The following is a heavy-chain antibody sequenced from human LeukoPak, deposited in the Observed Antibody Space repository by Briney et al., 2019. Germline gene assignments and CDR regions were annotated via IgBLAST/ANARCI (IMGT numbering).Heavy chain of an antibody. CDR1: GFTVSDNY. CDR2: ISGSGGST. CDR3: ATARTLRVTTSFDY. Sequence: GGSLRLSCAASGFTVSDNYMSWVRQAPGKGLEWVSAISGSGGSTYYADSVKGRFTISRENSKNTLYLQLSSLRAEDTAVYYCATARTLRVTTSFDYWGQGTLVTVSS. D-gene: IGHD4-17*01. V-gene: IGHV3-23*01. J-gene: IGHJ4*02.